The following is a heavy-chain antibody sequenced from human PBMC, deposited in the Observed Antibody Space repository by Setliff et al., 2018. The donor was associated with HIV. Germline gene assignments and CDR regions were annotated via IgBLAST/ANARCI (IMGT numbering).Heavy chain of an antibody. CDR2: INHRGST. Sequence: SETLSLTFAVYGASLSGYYWSWIRQPPGKGLEWIGEINHRGSTNYNPSLKSRVTISVDTSKNQFSLKVTSVTAADTAVYYCARGSDYIWGNYRFPFDYWGQGTLVTVSS. D-gene: IGHD3-16*02. V-gene: IGHV4-34*01. J-gene: IGHJ4*02. CDR3: ARGSDYIWGNYRFPFDY. CDR1: GASLSGYY.